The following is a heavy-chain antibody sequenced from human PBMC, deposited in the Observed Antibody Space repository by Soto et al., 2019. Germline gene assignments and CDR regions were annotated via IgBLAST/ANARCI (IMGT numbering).Heavy chain of an antibody. Sequence: EVQLLESGGGLVQPGGSLRLSCAASGFTFSNYAMSWVRQAPGKGLEWVSGIRGSGDSTYYADSVKGRFTISRDNSKNSLYLQMNSLRVEDTAVYYCAKDQTSNSCYDHWGRGTLVTVSS. CDR2: IRGSGDST. CDR3: AKDQTSNSCYDH. D-gene: IGHD2-2*01. CDR1: GFTFSNYA. J-gene: IGHJ4*02. V-gene: IGHV3-23*01.